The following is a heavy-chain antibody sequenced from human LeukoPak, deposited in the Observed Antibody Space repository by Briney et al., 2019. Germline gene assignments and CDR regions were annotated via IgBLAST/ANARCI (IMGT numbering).Heavy chain of an antibody. CDR1: GFNFSNYG. CDR2: IRNDESDK. V-gene: IGHV3-30*02. Sequence: PGGSLRLSCAASGFNFSNYGMDWVRQAPGKRLEWVAFIRNDESDKYYADSVKGRFTISRDNSKDTLYLQMSSLRVEDTAVYYCTKGLSVMVFGVAPPHQWGQGTRVTVSS. J-gene: IGHJ1*01. CDR3: TKGLSVMVFGVAPPHQ. D-gene: IGHD3/OR15-3a*01.